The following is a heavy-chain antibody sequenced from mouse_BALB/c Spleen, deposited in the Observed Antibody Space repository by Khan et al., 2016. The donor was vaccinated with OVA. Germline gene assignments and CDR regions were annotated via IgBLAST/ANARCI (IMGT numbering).Heavy chain of an antibody. Sequence: EVELVESGGGLVQPGGSRKLSCTASGFTFSSYGMYWVHQAPERGLEWVAYISSGSSTLHYADTVKGRFTISRDNPKNTLFLQMTSLRSEDTAMYDFARSSCTMFTKGLSYWGQGTLVTVSA. CDR3: ARSSCTMFTKGLSY. CDR1: GFTFSSYG. V-gene: IGHV5-17*02. D-gene: IGHD2-2*01. J-gene: IGHJ3*01. CDR2: ISSGSSTL.